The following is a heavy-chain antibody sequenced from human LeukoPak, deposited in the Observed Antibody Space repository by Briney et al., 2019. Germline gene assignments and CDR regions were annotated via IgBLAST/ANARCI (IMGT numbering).Heavy chain of an antibody. D-gene: IGHD6-19*01. CDR3: ARRIAVAGTAYDY. Sequence: PSETLSLTCAVSGDSISRSDWWNWVRPPPGKGLEWIGEIYDSGNTNYNPSLKSRVTISVDKSKNQFSLKVSSVTAADTAVYYCARRIAVAGTAYDYWGQGTLVTVSS. CDR2: IYDSGNT. V-gene: IGHV4-4*02. CDR1: GDSISRSDW. J-gene: IGHJ4*02.